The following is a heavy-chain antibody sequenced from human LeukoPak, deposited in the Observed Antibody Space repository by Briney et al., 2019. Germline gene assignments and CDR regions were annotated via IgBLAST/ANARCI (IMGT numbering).Heavy chain of an antibody. J-gene: IGHJ5*02. CDR3: ARRRESYDILTGYYSTRRVWFDP. Sequence: SETLSLTCTVSGGSISSYYWSWLRQPPGKGLEWIGYIYYSGSTNYNPSLKSRVTISVDTSKNQFSLKLSSVTAADTAVYYCARRRESYDILTGYYSTRRVWFDPWGQGTLVTVSS. CDR2: IYYSGST. CDR1: GGSISSYY. D-gene: IGHD3-9*01. V-gene: IGHV4-59*01.